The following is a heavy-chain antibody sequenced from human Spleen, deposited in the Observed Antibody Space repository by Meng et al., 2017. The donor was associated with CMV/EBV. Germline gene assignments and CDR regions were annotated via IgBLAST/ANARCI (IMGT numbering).Heavy chain of an antibody. CDR2: ISSSGSTI. Sequence: LSLTCAASGFTFSDYYMSWIRQAPGKGLEWVSYISSSGSTIYYADSVKGRLTISRDNAKNSLYLQMNSLRAEDTAVYYCARDSTSNYDFWSGYPVGYYYYYGMDVWGQGTTVTVSS. D-gene: IGHD3-3*01. CDR1: GFTFSDYY. CDR3: ARDSTSNYDFWSGYPVGYYYYYGMDV. V-gene: IGHV3-11*04. J-gene: IGHJ6*02.